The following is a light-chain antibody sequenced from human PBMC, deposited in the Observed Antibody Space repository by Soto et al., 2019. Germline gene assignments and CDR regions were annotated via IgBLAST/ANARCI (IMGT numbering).Light chain of an antibody. Sequence: EIVLTQSPGTLSLSPGERATLSCRASQSVSSNYLVWYQQKPGQGPRLLIYGASSRATGTPDRFSGSGSGTDFTLTINRLEPEDFALYYCQQYGSSPPTFGQGTKVDIK. J-gene: IGKJ1*01. CDR3: QQYGSSPPT. V-gene: IGKV3-20*01. CDR1: QSVSSNY. CDR2: GAS.